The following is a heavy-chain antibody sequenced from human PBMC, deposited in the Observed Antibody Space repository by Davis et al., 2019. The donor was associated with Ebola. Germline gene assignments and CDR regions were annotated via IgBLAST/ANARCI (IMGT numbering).Heavy chain of an antibody. CDR1: GFTFTSSF. V-gene: IGHV3-23*01. Sequence: PGGSLRLSCAASGFTFTSSFMPWVRQAPGKGLEWVSGISGSDSSTYYADSVKGRFTFSRDNSKNTLYLQMNSLRAEDTAVYYCAKGSHYGSQSLTEGKDVWGQGTTVTVSS. D-gene: IGHD4-17*01. CDR3: AKGSHYGSQSLTEGKDV. CDR2: ISGSDSST. J-gene: IGHJ6*02.